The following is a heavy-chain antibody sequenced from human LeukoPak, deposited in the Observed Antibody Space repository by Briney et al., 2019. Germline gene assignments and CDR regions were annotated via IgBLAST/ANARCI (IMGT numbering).Heavy chain of an antibody. J-gene: IGHJ6*02. Sequence: SETLSLTCTVSGGSISSYYWSWIRQPAGKGLEWIGRIYTSGGTNYNPSLKSRVTMSVDTSKNQFSLKLSSVTAADTAVYYCARAGSSGFSPFHYYYYYGMDVWGQGTTVTVSS. CDR1: GGSISSYY. D-gene: IGHD3-22*01. V-gene: IGHV4-4*07. CDR2: IYTSGGT. CDR3: ARAGSSGFSPFHYYYYYGMDV.